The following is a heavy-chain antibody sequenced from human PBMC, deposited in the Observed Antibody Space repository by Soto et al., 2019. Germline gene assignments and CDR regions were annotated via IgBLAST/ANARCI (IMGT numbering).Heavy chain of an antibody. CDR2: IYYSGST. CDR1: GGSISSSSYY. Sequence: SETLSLTCTVSGGSISSSSYYWGWIRQPPGKGLEWIGSIYYSGSTYYNPSLKSRVTISVDTSKNQFSLKLSSVTAADTAVYYCARHPTHRENGYSYGYRYPYWGQGTLVTVSS. V-gene: IGHV4-39*01. CDR3: ARHPTHRENGYSYGYRYPY. J-gene: IGHJ4*02. D-gene: IGHD5-18*01.